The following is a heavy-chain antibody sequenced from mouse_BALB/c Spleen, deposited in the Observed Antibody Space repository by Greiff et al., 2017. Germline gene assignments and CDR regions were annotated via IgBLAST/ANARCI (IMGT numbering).Heavy chain of an antibody. Sequence: QVHVKQSGPQLVRPGASVKISCKASGYSFTSYWMHWVKQRPGQGLEWIGMIDPSDSETRLNQKFKDKATLTVDKSSSTAYMQLSSPTSEDSAVYYCADYYGYRFAYWGQGTLVTVSA. CDR2: IDPSDSET. CDR1: GYSFTSYW. CDR3: ADYYGYRFAY. D-gene: IGHD1-2*01. V-gene: IGHV1-74*01. J-gene: IGHJ3*01.